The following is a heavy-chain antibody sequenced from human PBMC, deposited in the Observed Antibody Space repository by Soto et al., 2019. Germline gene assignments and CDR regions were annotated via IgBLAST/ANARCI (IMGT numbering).Heavy chain of an antibody. V-gene: IGHV3-23*01. CDR3: AKGVYYDSSGSVVY. CDR2: ISGSGGST. CDR1: GFTFSSYG. J-gene: IGHJ4*02. Sequence: GGSLRLSCAASGFTFSSYGMHWVRQAPGKGLEWVSAISGSGGSTYYADSVKGRFTISRDNSKNTLYLQMNSLRAEDTAVYYCAKGVYYDSSGSVVYWGQGTLVTVSS. D-gene: IGHD3-22*01.